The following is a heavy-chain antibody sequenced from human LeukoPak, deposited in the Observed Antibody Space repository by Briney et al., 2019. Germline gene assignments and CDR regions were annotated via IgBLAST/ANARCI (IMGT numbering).Heavy chain of an antibody. D-gene: IGHD3/OR15-3a*01. V-gene: IGHV4-39*01. Sequence: SETLSLTCAVSGVSISSSNSYWGWIRQPPGKGLEWIGSVYYTGNTYYNASLKSRVTIVIDTSKNQISLRLTSVTATDTAMYYCARQTGSGLFTLPGGQGTLVTVSS. CDR1: GVSISSSNSY. CDR3: ARQTGSGLFTLP. CDR2: VYYTGNT. J-gene: IGHJ4*02.